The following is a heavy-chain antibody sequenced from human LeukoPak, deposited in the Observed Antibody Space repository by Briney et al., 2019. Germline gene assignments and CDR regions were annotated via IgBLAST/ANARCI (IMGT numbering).Heavy chain of an antibody. J-gene: IGHJ4*02. CDR1: GFTFSSYS. V-gene: IGHV3-48*01. D-gene: IGHD6-19*01. Sequence: GGSLRLSCAASGFTFSSYSMNWVRQAPGKGLEWVSYISSSSRTIYYADSVKGRFTISRDNAKNSLYLQMNSLRAEDTAVYYCARDLSGWSDYWGQGTLVTVSS. CDR2: ISSSSRTI. CDR3: ARDLSGWSDY.